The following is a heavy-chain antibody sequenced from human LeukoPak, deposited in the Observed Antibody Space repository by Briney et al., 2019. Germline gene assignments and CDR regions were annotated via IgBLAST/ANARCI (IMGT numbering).Heavy chain of an antibody. Sequence: PSETLSLTCTVSGGSISSYYWSWIRQPPGKGLKWIGYIYYSGGTNYNPSLKSRVTISVDTSKNQFSLKLSSVTAADTAVYYCARDPGNNSFDYWGQGTLVTVSS. D-gene: IGHD1-1*01. CDR3: ARDPGNNSFDY. CDR1: GGSISSYY. J-gene: IGHJ4*02. V-gene: IGHV4-59*01. CDR2: IYYSGGT.